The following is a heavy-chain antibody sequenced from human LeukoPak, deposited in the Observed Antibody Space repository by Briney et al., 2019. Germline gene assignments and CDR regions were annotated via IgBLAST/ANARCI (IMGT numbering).Heavy chain of an antibody. D-gene: IGHD6-25*01. V-gene: IGHV4-59*01. CDR2: IYHTGST. Sequence: PSETLSLTCTVSGGSISSYYWSWIRQPPGKGLEWIANIYHTGSTDYNPSLSSRVTISIDTAKNQFSLKLTSVTAADTAVYYCARRGRNSSGWQDYLWGQGTLVTVSS. J-gene: IGHJ4*02. CDR1: GGSISSYY. CDR3: ARRGRNSSGWQDYL.